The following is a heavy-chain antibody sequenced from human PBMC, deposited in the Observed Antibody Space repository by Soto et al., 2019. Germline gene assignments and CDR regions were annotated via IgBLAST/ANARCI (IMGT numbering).Heavy chain of an antibody. CDR1: GFTFSSYA. D-gene: IGHD3-10*01. J-gene: IGHJ4*02. Sequence: PGGSLRLSCAASGFTFSSYAMSWVRQAPGKGLEWVSAISGSGGSTYYADSVKGRFTISRDNSKNTLYLQMNSPRAEDTAVYYCAKTGLYGSGAHGYFDYWGQGTLVTVSS. V-gene: IGHV3-23*01. CDR3: AKTGLYGSGAHGYFDY. CDR2: ISGSGGST.